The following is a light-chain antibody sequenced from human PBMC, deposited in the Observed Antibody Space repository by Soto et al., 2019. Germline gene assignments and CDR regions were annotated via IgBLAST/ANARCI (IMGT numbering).Light chain of an antibody. Sequence: IQMTQSPSSLSASVGDRVTITCRASQSISTYLNWYQQKPGKTPKLLIYAASSLQSGVPSRFSGSGSGADFTLTISSLQPEDFATYYSQQRYSTQYTFGQGTKLEIK. CDR2: AAS. CDR1: QSISTY. V-gene: IGKV1-39*01. J-gene: IGKJ2*01. CDR3: QQRYSTQYT.